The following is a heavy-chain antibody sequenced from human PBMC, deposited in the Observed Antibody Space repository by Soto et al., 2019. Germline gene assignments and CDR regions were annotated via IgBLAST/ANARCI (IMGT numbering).Heavy chain of an antibody. D-gene: IGHD2-15*01. CDR1: GFTFSSYG. J-gene: IGHJ4*02. CDR2: ISYDGSNK. CDR3: AKDSLVVVAATSLDY. V-gene: IGHV3-30*18. Sequence: QVQLVESGGGVVQPGRSLRLSCAASGFTFSSYGMHWVRQAPGKGLEWVAVISYDGSNKYYADSVKGRFTISRDNSKNTLYLQMNSLRAEDTAVYYCAKDSLVVVAATSLDYWGQGTLVTVS.